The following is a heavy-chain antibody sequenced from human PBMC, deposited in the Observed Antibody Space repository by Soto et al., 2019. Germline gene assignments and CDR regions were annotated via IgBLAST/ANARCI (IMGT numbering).Heavy chain of an antibody. CDR3: ARESEDLTSNFDY. Sequence: GGSLRLSCAASGFIFTRYSMNWVRQAPGKGLEWVSSISSTTNYIYYGDSMKGRFTISRDNAKNSLYLEMSSLRAEDTAVYYCARESEDLTSNFDYWGQGTLVTVSS. V-gene: IGHV3-21*06. CDR1: GFIFTRYS. CDR2: ISSTTNYI. J-gene: IGHJ4*02.